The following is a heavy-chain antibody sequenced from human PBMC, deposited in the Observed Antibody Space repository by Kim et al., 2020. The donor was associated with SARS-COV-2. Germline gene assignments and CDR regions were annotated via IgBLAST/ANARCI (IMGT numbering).Heavy chain of an antibody. V-gene: IGHV1-69*13. CDR1: GGTFSSYA. J-gene: IGHJ4*02. D-gene: IGHD2-15*01. Sequence: SVKVSCKASGGTFSSYAISWVRQAPGQGLEWMGGIIPIFGTANYAQKFQGRVTITADESTSTAYMELSSLRSEDTAVYYCARVGVVEPLFDYWGQGTLVTVSS. CDR3: ARVGVVEPLFDY. CDR2: IIPIFGTA.